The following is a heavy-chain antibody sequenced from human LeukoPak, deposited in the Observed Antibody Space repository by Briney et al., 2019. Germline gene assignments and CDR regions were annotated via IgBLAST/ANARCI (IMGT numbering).Heavy chain of an antibody. CDR1: GFTFSSYW. CDR3: ARGYGDSPVYHYYGMDV. CDR2: INNDGNSI. J-gene: IGHJ6*02. Sequence: GGSLRLSCAASGFTFSSYWVHWVRQVPGKGLVWVSRINNDGNSITYADSVKGRFTISRDNAKNTLYLQMNSLRAEDRAVYFCARGYGDSPVYHYYGMDVWGQGTTVTVSS. V-gene: IGHV3-74*01. D-gene: IGHD4-17*01.